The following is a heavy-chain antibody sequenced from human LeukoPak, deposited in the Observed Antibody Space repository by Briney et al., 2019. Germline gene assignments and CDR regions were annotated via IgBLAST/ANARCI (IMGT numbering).Heavy chain of an antibody. CDR1: GYTFTSYG. Sequence: GASVKVSCKASGYTFTSYGVSWVRQAPGQGLEWMGWISAYNGNTNYAQKVQARVTITRDTSTSTAYMELRSLRSDDTAVYYCARGLPWGQNSLYGMDVWGQGTTVTVSS. CDR2: ISAYNGNT. CDR3: ARGLPWGQNSLYGMDV. V-gene: IGHV1-18*01. D-gene: IGHD7-27*01. J-gene: IGHJ6*02.